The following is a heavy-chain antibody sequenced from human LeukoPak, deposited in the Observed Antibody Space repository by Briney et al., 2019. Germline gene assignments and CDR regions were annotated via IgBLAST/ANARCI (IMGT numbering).Heavy chain of an antibody. Sequence: GGSPRLSCAASGFTVSSNYMSWVRQAPGKGLEWVSVIYSGGSTYYADSVKGRFTISRDNSKNTLYLQMNSLRAEDTAVYYCARDFGSSWYYFHYWGQGTLVTVSS. J-gene: IGHJ4*02. D-gene: IGHD6-13*01. V-gene: IGHV3-53*01. CDR2: IYSGGST. CDR1: GFTVSSNY. CDR3: ARDFGSSWYYFHY.